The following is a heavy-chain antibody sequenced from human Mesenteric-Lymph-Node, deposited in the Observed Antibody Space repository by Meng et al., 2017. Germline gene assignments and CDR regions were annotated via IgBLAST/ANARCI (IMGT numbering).Heavy chain of an antibody. CDR3: AHTLLWFGELSNKFDY. Sequence: SGPTLVKPTQTLTLTCTFSGFSLSTSGMRVSWIRQPPGKALEWLARIDWDDDKFYSTSLKTRLTISKDTSKNQVVLTMTNMDPVDTATYYCAHTLLWFGELSNKFDYWGQGTLVTVSS. CDR2: IDWDDDK. V-gene: IGHV2-70*04. J-gene: IGHJ4*02. CDR1: GFSLSTSGMR. D-gene: IGHD3-10*01.